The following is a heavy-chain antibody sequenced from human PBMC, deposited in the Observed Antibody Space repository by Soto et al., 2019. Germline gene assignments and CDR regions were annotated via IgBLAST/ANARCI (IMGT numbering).Heavy chain of an antibody. D-gene: IGHD3-10*01. CDR3: ARYLPFGSLYGMDA. Sequence: QVQLVQFGGEVARPGASVTVSCEASGDIFTNYGISWVRQTPAHGLEWMGWISAYSGYTQYAQFFQGRVSMTRDKSKNTVYMKLTDLTCDDTAIYYCARYLPFGSLYGMDAWGQGTAVTVSS. J-gene: IGHJ6*02. V-gene: IGHV1-18*01. CDR1: GDIFTNYG. CDR2: ISAYSGYT.